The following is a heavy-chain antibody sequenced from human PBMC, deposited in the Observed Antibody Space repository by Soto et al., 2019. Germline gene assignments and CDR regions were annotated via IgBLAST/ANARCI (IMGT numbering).Heavy chain of an antibody. D-gene: IGHD3-10*01. V-gene: IGHV3-33*01. CDR3: ARERRLISGKTYYFDY. Sequence: GGSLRLSCAASGFTFSSYGMHWVRQAPGKGLEWVAVIWYDGSNKYYADSVKGRFTISRDNSKNTLYLQMNSLRAEDTAVYYCARERRLISGKTYYFDYWGQGTLVTVSS. CDR1: GFTFSSYG. CDR2: IWYDGSNK. J-gene: IGHJ4*02.